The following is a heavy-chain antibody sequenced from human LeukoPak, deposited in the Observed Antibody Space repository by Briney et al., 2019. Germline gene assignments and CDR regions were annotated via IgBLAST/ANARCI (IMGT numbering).Heavy chain of an antibody. Sequence: GGSLRLSCAASGFTFSSYGMHWVRQAPGKGLEWVSTISGSGVSTYYADSVKGRFTFSRDNSKNTLYLQMDSLRAEDTAVYYCARAYDTSGYHSGYWGQGTLVTVSS. V-gene: IGHV3-23*01. CDR2: ISGSGVST. J-gene: IGHJ4*02. CDR3: ARAYDTSGYHSGY. D-gene: IGHD3-22*01. CDR1: GFTFSSYG.